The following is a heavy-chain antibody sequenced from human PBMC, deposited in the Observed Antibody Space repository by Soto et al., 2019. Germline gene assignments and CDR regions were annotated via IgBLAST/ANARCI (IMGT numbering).Heavy chain of an antibody. Sequence: QVQVVESGGGLVKPGGSLRLSCAASGFTFSDSYMSWMRQAPGKGLEWVSYISPTSTETKYADSVKGRFTISRDNAKNSLYLQMNSLTAGDTALYFCVRGHHGVDPWGQGTLVTVSS. J-gene: IGHJ5*02. D-gene: IGHD3-10*01. CDR1: GFTFSDSY. V-gene: IGHV3-11*05. CDR2: ISPTSTET. CDR3: VRGHHGVDP.